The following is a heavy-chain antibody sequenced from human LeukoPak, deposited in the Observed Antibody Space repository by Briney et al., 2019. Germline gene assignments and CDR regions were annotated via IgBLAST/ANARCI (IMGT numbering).Heavy chain of an antibody. CDR2: IYSGGST. Sequence: GGSLRLSCAASGFTVSSNYMSWVRQAPGKGLEWVSVIYSGGSTYYADSVKGRFTISRDNSKNTLYLQMNSLRAEDTAMYYCAKDIGYSSSGSDYWGQGTLVTVSS. CDR3: AKDIGYSSSGSDY. D-gene: IGHD6-6*01. V-gene: IGHV3-53*05. J-gene: IGHJ4*02. CDR1: GFTVSSNY.